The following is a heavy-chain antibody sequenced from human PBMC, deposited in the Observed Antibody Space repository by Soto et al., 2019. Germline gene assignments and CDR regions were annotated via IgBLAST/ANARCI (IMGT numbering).Heavy chain of an antibody. J-gene: IGHJ6*02. V-gene: IGHV4-61*01. CDR1: GASVSSGNQY. CDR3: ARVSGSYYYGMDV. CDR2: IYHSGIT. D-gene: IGHD1-26*01. Sequence: PSETLSLTCTVSGASVSSGNQYWSWIRQPPGKGLEWIGYIYHSGITNYNPSLKSRVTISADTSRNQFSLKLSSVTAADTAVYYCARVSGSYYYGMDVWGQGTTVTVSS.